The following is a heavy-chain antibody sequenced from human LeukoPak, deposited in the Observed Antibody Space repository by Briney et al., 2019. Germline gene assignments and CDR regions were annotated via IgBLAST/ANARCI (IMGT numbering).Heavy chain of an antibody. Sequence: GASVKVSCKASGYTFPSYDINWVRQATGQGLEWMGWMNPNSGNAGDVQKFQGRVPMTRNTSISTAHRELSSLRSEHTAVYYCARPRRRGYYMDVWGKRTTVTVSS. CDR3: ARPRRRGYYMDV. D-gene: IGHD5-24*01. V-gene: IGHV1-8*01. CDR2: MNPNSGNA. J-gene: IGHJ6*03. CDR1: GYTFPSYD.